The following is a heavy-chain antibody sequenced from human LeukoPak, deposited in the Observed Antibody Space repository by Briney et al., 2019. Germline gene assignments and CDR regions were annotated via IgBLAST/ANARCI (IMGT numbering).Heavy chain of an antibody. V-gene: IGHV3-30*04. D-gene: IGHD2-15*01. CDR3: AAQPCSVGRCYLDY. J-gene: IGHJ4*02. CDR1: GVTFSSFA. CDR2: ISYHGSDK. Sequence: PGGSLRLSCAASGVTFSSFAMHWVRQAPGKGLEWVAVISYHGSDKFHADSVKGRFTISRDNSKNTLFLQMNSLGADDTAVYYCAAQPCSVGRCYLDYWGQGTLVTDSS.